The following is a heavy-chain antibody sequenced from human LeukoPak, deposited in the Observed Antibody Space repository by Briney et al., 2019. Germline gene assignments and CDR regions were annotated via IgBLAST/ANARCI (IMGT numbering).Heavy chain of an antibody. CDR3: ARESRSGYYTTRSGYFDY. CDR1: GFTCDDYG. J-gene: IGHJ4*02. Sequence: GGSLILSCAASGFTCDDYGMSWVRQATGKGLEGVSGINWNGVSIMYAGSVEGRFTNSRDNSKNSLDLQMNSLRAEDTALYYCARESRSGYYTTRSGYFDYWGQGTLVTVSS. CDR2: INWNGVSI. D-gene: IGHD3-3*01. V-gene: IGHV3-20*04.